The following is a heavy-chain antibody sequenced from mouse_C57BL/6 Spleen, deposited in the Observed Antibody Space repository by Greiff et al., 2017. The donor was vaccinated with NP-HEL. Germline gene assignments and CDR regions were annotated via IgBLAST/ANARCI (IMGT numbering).Heavy chain of an antibody. Sequence: VHLVESGAELVRPGASVKLSCKASGYTFTDYYINWVKQRPGQGLEWIARIYPGSGNTYYNEKFKGKATLTAEKSSSTAYMQLSSLTSEDSAVYFCARSGYDYAWFAYWGQGTLVTVAA. CDR2: IYPGSGNT. CDR3: ARSGYDYAWFAY. CDR1: GYTFTDYY. V-gene: IGHV1-76*01. J-gene: IGHJ3*01. D-gene: IGHD2-4*01.